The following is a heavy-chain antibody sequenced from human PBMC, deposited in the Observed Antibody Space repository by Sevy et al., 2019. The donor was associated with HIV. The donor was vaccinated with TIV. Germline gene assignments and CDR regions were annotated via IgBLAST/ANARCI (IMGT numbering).Heavy chain of an antibody. CDR1: GFDFREYA. Sequence: GGSLRLSCGASGFDFREYAMHWVRQAPGKGLEWGAAVSSDGTNTYYVDSVKGRFTISRDSSQNTLFLHMNSLRVEDTAVYYCVKVGMQLWSYFDFWGQGTLVTVSS. CDR3: VKVGMQLWSYFDF. J-gene: IGHJ4*02. CDR2: VSSDGTNT. D-gene: IGHD5-18*01. V-gene: IGHV3-30*18.